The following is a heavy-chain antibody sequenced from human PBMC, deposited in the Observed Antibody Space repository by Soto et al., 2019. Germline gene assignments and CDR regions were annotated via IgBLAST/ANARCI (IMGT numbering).Heavy chain of an antibody. CDR2: INHSGST. CDR3: ARSYVWGSYRPLFGY. CDR1: GGSFSGYY. D-gene: IGHD3-16*02. J-gene: IGHJ4*02. Sequence: PSETLSLTCAVYGGSFSGYYWSWIRQPPGKGLEWIGEINHSGSTNYNPSLKSRVTISVDTSKNQFSLKLSSVTAADTAVYYCARSYVWGSYRPLFGYWGQGTLVTVSS. V-gene: IGHV4-34*01.